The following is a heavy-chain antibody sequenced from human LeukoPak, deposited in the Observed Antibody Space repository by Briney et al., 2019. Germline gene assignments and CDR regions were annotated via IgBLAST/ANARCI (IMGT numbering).Heavy chain of an antibody. CDR1: GFTFSSYA. D-gene: IGHD1-26*01. V-gene: IGHV3-30-3*01. Sequence: GGSLRLSCAASGFTFSSYAMHWVRQAPGKGLEWVAVISYDGSNKYYADSVKGRFTISRDNSKNTLYLQMNSLRAEDTAVYYCAREGELHGPYFDYWGQGTLVTVSS. CDR2: ISYDGSNK. J-gene: IGHJ4*02. CDR3: AREGELHGPYFDY.